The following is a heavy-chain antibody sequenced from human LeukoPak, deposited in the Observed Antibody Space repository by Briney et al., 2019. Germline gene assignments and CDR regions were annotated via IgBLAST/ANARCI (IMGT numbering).Heavy chain of an antibody. CDR1: GGTFSTYA. V-gene: IGHV1-69*04. CDR2: IIPILDIA. CDR3: ARGFDYYDSSGYHPPDV. J-gene: IGHJ6*02. Sequence: ASVKVSCKASGGTFSTYAISWVRQAPGQGLEWMGRIIPILDIANYAQKFQGRVTIIADKSTSTAYMELSSLRSADTAVYYCARGFDYYDSSGYHPPDVWGQGTTVTVSS. D-gene: IGHD3-22*01.